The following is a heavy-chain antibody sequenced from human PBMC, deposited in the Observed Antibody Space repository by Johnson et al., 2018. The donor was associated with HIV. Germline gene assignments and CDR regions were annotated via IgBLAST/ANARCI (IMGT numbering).Heavy chain of an antibody. Sequence: QVRLVESGGGLVQPGASRRLSFAASGVTVTSNYMSWVRQAPGKGLEWVAGITYDGTNKYYADSVKGRFTISRDNSKNTLYLQMNSLRAEDTAVYYCASPKTPTRVVRGAFDIWGQGTMVTVSS. CDR1: GVTVTSNY. D-gene: IGHD3-10*01. V-gene: IGHV3-30*03. CDR2: ITYDGTNK. J-gene: IGHJ3*02. CDR3: ASPKTPTRVVRGAFDI.